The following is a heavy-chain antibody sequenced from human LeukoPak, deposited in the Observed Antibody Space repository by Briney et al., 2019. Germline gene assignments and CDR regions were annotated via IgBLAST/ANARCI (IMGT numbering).Heavy chain of an antibody. J-gene: IGHJ5*02. Sequence: LETLSLTCTVSGYSISSGYYWGWIRQPPGKGLEWIGNIYPTGSTYYNPSLKSRVTISVDTSKNQFSLKVSSVSAADTAVYYCARAYSSSWYWNWFDPWGQGTLVTVSS. CDR2: IYPTGST. CDR1: GYSISSGYY. D-gene: IGHD6-13*01. V-gene: IGHV4-38-2*02. CDR3: ARAYSSSWYWNWFDP.